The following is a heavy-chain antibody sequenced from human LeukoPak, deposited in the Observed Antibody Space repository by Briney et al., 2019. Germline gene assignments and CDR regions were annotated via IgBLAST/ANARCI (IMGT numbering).Heavy chain of an antibody. CDR2: LYTSGRS. J-gene: IGHJ4*02. D-gene: IGHD6-13*01. Sequence: SQTLSLTCTVSGGSLNSGSYFWSWIRQPAGRGLEWIGRLYTSGRSNYNPSFKSRVTISVDASKDQFSLNLDSVTPADTAVYYCTRDHTQAAVADYWGPGTLVTVSS. CDR1: GGSLNSGSYF. CDR3: TRDHTQAAVADY. V-gene: IGHV4-61*02.